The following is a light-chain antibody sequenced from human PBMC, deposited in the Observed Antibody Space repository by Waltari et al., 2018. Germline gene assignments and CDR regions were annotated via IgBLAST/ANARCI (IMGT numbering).Light chain of an antibody. J-gene: IGLJ2*01. CDR2: EDS. Sequence: SYELTQPPSVSVSPGQTARITCPGDALPRQHAYWYQQKSGQAPTPAIYEDSNRPSGTPERFSGSSSGTMATLTVTGAQVEDEADYYCYSTDISGTERVFGGGTKLTVL. CDR1: ALPRQH. V-gene: IGLV3-10*01. CDR3: YSTDISGTERV.